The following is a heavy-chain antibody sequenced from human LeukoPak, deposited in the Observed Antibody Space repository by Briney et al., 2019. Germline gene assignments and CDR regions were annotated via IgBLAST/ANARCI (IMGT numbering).Heavy chain of an antibody. CDR1: GDSISNYH. CDR3: ARVRTGLYDAFDF. D-gene: IGHD3-10*01. Sequence: SETLSLTCTVSGDSISNYHWSWIRQPPGKGLEWIGYIYYSGSTNYNPSLKSRVTISVDTSKNQFSLKLSSVTAADTAVYYCARVRTGLYDAFDFWGQGTMVTVSS. V-gene: IGHV4-59*01. CDR2: IYYSGST. J-gene: IGHJ3*01.